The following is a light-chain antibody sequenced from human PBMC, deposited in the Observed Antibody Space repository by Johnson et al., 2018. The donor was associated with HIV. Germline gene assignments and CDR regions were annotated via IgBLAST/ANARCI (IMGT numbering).Light chain of an antibody. CDR1: SRDIGNNY. Sequence: QLVLTQPPSVSAAPGQKVTFSCSGSSRDIGNNYVSCHQQFPGAAPKLLIYDNNKRPSGIPDRFSGSKSGTSATLGITGLQTGDEADYYCGTWDSSLSAYVFGTGTKVTVL. V-gene: IGLV1-51*01. CDR2: DNN. CDR3: GTWDSSLSAYV. J-gene: IGLJ1*01.